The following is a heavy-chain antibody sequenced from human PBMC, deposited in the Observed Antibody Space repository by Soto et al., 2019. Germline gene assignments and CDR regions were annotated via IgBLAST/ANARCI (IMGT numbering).Heavy chain of an antibody. Sequence: QVQLVQSGAAVMKPGSSVKVSCKASGGTFSSYTIGWVRQAPGQGLEWMGRIIPILGIANYAQKFQGRVTVTADKSTSTAYMELSSLRSEDTAVYYCARVKGQREDQDWGQGTLVTVSS. CDR1: GGTFSSYT. J-gene: IGHJ4*02. V-gene: IGHV1-69*02. D-gene: IGHD6-25*01. CDR3: ARVKGQREDQD. CDR2: IIPILGIA.